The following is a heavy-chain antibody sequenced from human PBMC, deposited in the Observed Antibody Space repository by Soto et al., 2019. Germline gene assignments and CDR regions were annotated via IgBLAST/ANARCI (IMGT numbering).Heavy chain of an antibody. CDR2: ISGSGGST. CDR1: GFTFSSYA. D-gene: IGHD3-3*01. Sequence: GGSLRLSCGASGFTFSSYAMSWVRQTPGKGLDWVSVISGSGGSTNYADSVKGRFTISRDNSKNTLYLQMNSLRAEDTAVYYCAKGTRNPVLRFLESLRNPMDYWGQGTLVTVSS. CDR3: AKGTRNPVLRFLESLRNPMDY. V-gene: IGHV3-23*01. J-gene: IGHJ4*02.